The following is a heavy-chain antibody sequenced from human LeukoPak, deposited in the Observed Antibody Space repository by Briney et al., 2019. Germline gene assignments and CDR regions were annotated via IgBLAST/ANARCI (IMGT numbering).Heavy chain of an antibody. CDR1: GDSVSSNSAA. V-gene: IGHV6-1*01. Sequence: SQTLSLTCAISGDSVSSNSAAWTWIRQSPSRGLEWLGRTYYRSKWYDNYAVSVKSRITISPDTSRNQFSLQLNSVTPEDTAVYYCARSQGGAFDVWGQGTMVTVSS. CDR2: TYYRSKWYD. J-gene: IGHJ3*01. CDR3: ARSQGGAFDV.